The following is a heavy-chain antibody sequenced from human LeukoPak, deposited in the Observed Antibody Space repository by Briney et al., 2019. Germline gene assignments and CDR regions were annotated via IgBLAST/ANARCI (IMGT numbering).Heavy chain of an antibody. CDR3: ARPLRGHSGYYY. J-gene: IGHJ4*02. Sequence: GRSLRLSCAASGFTFSSYAMHWVRQAPGKGLEWVAVISYDGSNKYYADSVKGRFTISRDNSKNTLYLQMNSLRAEDTAVYYCARPLRGHSGYYYWGQGTLVTVSS. CDR1: GFTFSSYA. D-gene: IGHD5-12*01. V-gene: IGHV3-30*04. CDR2: ISYDGSNK.